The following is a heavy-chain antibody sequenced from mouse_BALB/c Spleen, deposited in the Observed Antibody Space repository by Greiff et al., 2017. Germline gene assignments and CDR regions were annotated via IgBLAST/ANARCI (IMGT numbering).Heavy chain of an antibody. D-gene: IGHD1-1*01. CDR3: ARDGYYGGGAMDY. CDR2: IRNKANGYTT. V-gene: IGHV7-3*02. CDR1: GFTFTDYY. J-gene: IGHJ4*01. Sequence: VQLKQSGGGLVQPGGSLRLSCATSGFTFTDYYMSWVRQPPGKALEWLGFIRNKANGYTTEYSASVKGRFTISRDNSQSILYLQMNTLSAEDSATYYGARDGYYGGGAMDYWGQGTSVTVSS.